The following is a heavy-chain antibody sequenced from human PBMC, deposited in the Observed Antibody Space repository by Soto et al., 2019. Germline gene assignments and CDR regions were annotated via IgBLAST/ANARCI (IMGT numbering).Heavy chain of an antibody. D-gene: IGHD2-2*01. J-gene: IGHJ6*02. V-gene: IGHV4-59*04. Sequence: PSETLSLTCTVSGGSISSYYWSWIRQPPGKGLEWIGYIYYSGSTYYNPSLKSRVTISVDTSKNQFSLKLSSVTSADTAVYYCSRHYCCSSSCCSYYYYYGMDVWGQGTTVTVS. CDR3: SRHYCCSSSCCSYYYYYGMDV. CDR2: IYYSGST. CDR1: GGSISSYY.